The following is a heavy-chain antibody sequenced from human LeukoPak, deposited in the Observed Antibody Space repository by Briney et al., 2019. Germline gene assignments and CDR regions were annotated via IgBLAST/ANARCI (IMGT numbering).Heavy chain of an antibody. CDR1: GFTFNTYT. J-gene: IGHJ4*02. CDR3: AKVLDGYNYSYYFDY. V-gene: IGHV3-30*18. CDR2: ISYDGSNK. Sequence: PGGSLRLSCAASGFTFNTYTMNWVRQAPGKGLEWVAVISYDGSNKYYADSVKGRFTISRDNSKNTLHLQMNSLRVEDTAVYYCAKVLDGYNYSYYFDYWGQGTLVTVSS. D-gene: IGHD5-24*01.